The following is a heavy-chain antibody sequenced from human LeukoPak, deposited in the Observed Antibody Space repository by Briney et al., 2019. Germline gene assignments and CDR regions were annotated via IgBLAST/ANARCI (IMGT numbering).Heavy chain of an antibody. CDR2: ISTSISTI. Sequence: GGSLRLSCTASGFTFSRYAMNWVRQAPGKGLEWVSYISTSISTIYYADSVKGRFTISRDNAKNSLYLQMNSLRAEDTAVYYCARDRAAAGRRYFDYWGQGTLVTVSS. CDR3: ARDRAAAGRRYFDY. CDR1: GFTFSRYA. J-gene: IGHJ4*02. V-gene: IGHV3-48*04. D-gene: IGHD6-13*01.